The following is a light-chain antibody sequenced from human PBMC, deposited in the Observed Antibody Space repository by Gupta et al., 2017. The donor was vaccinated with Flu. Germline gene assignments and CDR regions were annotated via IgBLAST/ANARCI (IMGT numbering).Light chain of an antibody. V-gene: IGLV2-18*02. CDR2: EVS. CDR3: SSYTSSSPPVV. CDR1: SSDIGSYNR. J-gene: IGLJ3*02. Sequence: QSALTQPPSVSGSPGQSVTLSCTGSSSDIGSYNRVSWYQQPPGTAPKLITYEVSNRPSGVPDRFSGSKSGNTASLTISGLQAEDEADYYCSSYTSSSPPVVFGGGTKLTVL.